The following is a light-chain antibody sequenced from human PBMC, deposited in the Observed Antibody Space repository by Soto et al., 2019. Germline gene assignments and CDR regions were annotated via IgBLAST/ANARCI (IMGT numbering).Light chain of an antibody. CDR1: GGHSSYA. Sequence: QLVLAQSPSASASLGASVKLTCTLSGGHSSYAIAWHQQQPEKGPRFLMKLSRDGSHTKGDGIPDRFSGSSSGAERCLTISSLQSEDEADYYCQTWGTGIVVFGGGTKLTVL. CDR2: LSRDGSH. J-gene: IGLJ3*02. CDR3: QTWGTGIVV. V-gene: IGLV4-69*01.